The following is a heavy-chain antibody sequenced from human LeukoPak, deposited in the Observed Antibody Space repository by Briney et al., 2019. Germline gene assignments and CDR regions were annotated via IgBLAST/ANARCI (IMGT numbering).Heavy chain of an antibody. CDR1: GFTFSSYG. J-gene: IGHJ6*04. Sequence: GRSLRLSCAASGFTFSSYGMHWVRQAPGKGLEWVAVISYDGSNKYYADSVKGRFTISRDNSKNTLYLQMNSLRAEDTAVYYCAKDPSMNYYGMDVWGKGTTVTVSS. V-gene: IGHV3-30*18. CDR2: ISYDGSNK. CDR3: AKDPSMNYYGMDV.